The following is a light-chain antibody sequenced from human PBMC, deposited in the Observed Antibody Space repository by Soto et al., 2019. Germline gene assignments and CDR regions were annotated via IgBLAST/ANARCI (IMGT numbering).Light chain of an antibody. V-gene: IGKV3-15*01. CDR2: GSS. J-gene: IGKJ5*01. Sequence: EIVMTQSASAVSVSPGERVTLSCRASQSVSNNLVWYQQKPGQAPRLLMYGSSIRATGIPARFSGSGSGTEFTLTISSLQSEDFAVYYCQQHNNWTPMTFGQGTRLEI. CDR1: QSVSNN. CDR3: QQHNNWTPMT.